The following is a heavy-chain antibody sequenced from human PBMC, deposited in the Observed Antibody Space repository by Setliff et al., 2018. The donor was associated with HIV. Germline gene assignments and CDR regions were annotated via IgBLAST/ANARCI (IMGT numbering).Heavy chain of an antibody. CDR1: GYNFGIYW. CDR3: TRDRGRPDSFDI. D-gene: IGHD1-26*01. Sequence: PGGSLRLSCAASGYNFGIYWMNWVRQVPGKGLVWVSHINSDGSGTKYADSVKGRFTMSRDNAKNTLYLQMNSLRAEDTALYFCTRDRGRPDSFDIWGQGTMVT. J-gene: IGHJ3*02. V-gene: IGHV3-74*01. CDR2: INSDGSGT.